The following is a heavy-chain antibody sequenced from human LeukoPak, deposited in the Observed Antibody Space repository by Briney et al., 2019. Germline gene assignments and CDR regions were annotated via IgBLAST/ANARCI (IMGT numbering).Heavy chain of an antibody. D-gene: IGHD6-13*01. CDR2: IYHSGST. Sequence: SQTLSLTCAVSGGSISSGGYSWSWIRQPPGKGLAWIGYIYHSGSTYYNPSLKSRVTISVDRSKNQFSLKLSSVTAADTAVYYCARGFGSSWYYFDYWGQGTLVTVSS. CDR1: GGSISSGGYS. V-gene: IGHV4-30-2*01. J-gene: IGHJ4*02. CDR3: ARGFGSSWYYFDY.